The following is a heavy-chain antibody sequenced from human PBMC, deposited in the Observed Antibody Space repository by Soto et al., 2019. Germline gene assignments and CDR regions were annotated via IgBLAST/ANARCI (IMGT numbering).Heavy chain of an antibody. CDR2: ISYRSDYI. CDR3: ASEPLFAGYYYYMDV. D-gene: IGHD1-1*01. CDR1: GFTFSSYS. Sequence: EVQLVESGGGLVKPGGSLRLSCEASGFTFSSYSMNWVRQAPGKGLEWVSSISYRSDYIYADSVKGRFTISRDNAKNSLYLQINSLRAEDTAVYFCASEPLFAGYYYYMDVWGKGTTVTVSS. V-gene: IGHV3-21*06. J-gene: IGHJ6*03.